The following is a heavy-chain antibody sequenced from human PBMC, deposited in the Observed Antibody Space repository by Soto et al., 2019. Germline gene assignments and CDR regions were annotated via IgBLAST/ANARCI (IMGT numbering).Heavy chain of an antibody. V-gene: IGHV2-5*02. D-gene: IGHD3-3*01. J-gene: IGHJ4*02. CDR1: GFSLTTSGVG. Sequence: QITLNESGPTQVKPRQTLTLTCTFSGFSLTTSGVGVGWIRQSPGKAPEWLALIYWDDDKHYSPSLKSRLTITKDTSKIQVVLTMAVLDPADTATYYCAHRVLRTVFGLVTTTVIYFDFWGQGAPVAVSS. CDR3: AHRVLRTVFGLVTTTVIYFDF. CDR2: IYWDDDK.